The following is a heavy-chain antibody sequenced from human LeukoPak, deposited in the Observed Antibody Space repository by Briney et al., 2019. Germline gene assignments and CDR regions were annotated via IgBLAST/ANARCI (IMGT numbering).Heavy chain of an antibody. V-gene: IGHV1-18*01. J-gene: IGHJ6*03. Sequence: GASVKVSCKASGYTFTSYGISWVRQAPGQGLEWMGWISTYNGNTKFAQKLQGRVTMTTDTSTSTAYMELSSLRSEDTAVYYCARVYFPVGTHLFDYYMDVWGKGTTVTVSS. CDR3: ARVYFPVGTHLFDYYMDV. D-gene: IGHD1-1*01. CDR2: ISTYNGNT. CDR1: GYTFTSYG.